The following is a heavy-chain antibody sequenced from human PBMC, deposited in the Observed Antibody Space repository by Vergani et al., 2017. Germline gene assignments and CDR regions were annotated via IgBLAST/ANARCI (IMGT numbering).Heavy chain of an antibody. D-gene: IGHD5-12*01. Sequence: QVQLVQSGAEVKKPGASVKVSCKASGYTFTGYYMHWVRQAPGQGLEWMGWINPNSGGTNYAQKFQGRVTMTRDTSISTAYMELSRLRSDDTAVYYCARDRAPIVATSNDAFDIWGQGTMVTVSS. CDR1: GYTFTGYY. CDR3: ARDRAPIVATSNDAFDI. V-gene: IGHV1-2*02. CDR2: INPNSGGT. J-gene: IGHJ3*02.